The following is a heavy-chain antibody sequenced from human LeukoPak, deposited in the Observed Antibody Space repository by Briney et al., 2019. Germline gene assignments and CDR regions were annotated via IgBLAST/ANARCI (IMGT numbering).Heavy chain of an antibody. CDR2: INHSGST. CDR3: ARSDSSGYYYDY. Sequence: PSETLSLTCAVYGGSFSGYYWSWIRQPPGKGLEWVGEINHSGSTNYNPSLKSRVTISVDTSKSQFSLKLSAMTAADTAVYYCARSDSSGYYYDYWGQGTLVTVSS. D-gene: IGHD3-22*01. V-gene: IGHV4-34*01. CDR1: GGSFSGYY. J-gene: IGHJ4*02.